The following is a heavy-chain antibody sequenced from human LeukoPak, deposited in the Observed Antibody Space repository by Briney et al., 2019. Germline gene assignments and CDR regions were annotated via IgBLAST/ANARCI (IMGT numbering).Heavy chain of an antibody. CDR3: AKGTMVPGDRDY. V-gene: IGHV3-23*01. CDR2: ISGSGDTT. D-gene: IGHD3-10*01. Sequence: GGSLRLSCAASGFTFSAYAMSWVRQAPGKGLEWVSAISGSGDTTYYADSVKGRFTISRDNSKNTLYLQMNSLRAEDTAVYYCAKGTMVPGDRDYWGQGTLVTVSS. CDR1: GFTFSAYA. J-gene: IGHJ4*02.